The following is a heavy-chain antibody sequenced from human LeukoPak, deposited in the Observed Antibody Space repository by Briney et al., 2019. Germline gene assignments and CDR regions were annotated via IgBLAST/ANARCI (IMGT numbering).Heavy chain of an antibody. Sequence: ASVKVSCKASGYTFTSYGISWVRQAPGQGLEWLGWISTYDDNIKYAQSLQGRLTLTIDTSTSTAYMELRSLRSDDTAVYYCARSESLVGATLTGAFDIWGQGTMVTVSS. D-gene: IGHD1-26*01. CDR2: ISTYDDNI. CDR3: ARSESLVGATLTGAFDI. J-gene: IGHJ3*02. V-gene: IGHV1-18*01. CDR1: GYTFTSYG.